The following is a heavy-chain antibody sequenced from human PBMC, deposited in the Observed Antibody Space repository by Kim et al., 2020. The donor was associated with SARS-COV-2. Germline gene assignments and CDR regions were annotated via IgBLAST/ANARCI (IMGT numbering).Heavy chain of an antibody. V-gene: IGHV3-74*01. CDR1: GFTFSSDW. CDR2: INSDGSST. CDR3: ARRYYYDSSGYYGFDI. J-gene: IGHJ3*02. Sequence: GGSLRLSCVASGFTFSSDWMHWVRQTPGKGLVWVSRINSDGSSTSYADSVKGRFTISRDNAKNTLYLQMNSLRAEDTAVYYCARRYYYDSSGYYGFDIWGKGQWSPSLQ. D-gene: IGHD3-22*01.